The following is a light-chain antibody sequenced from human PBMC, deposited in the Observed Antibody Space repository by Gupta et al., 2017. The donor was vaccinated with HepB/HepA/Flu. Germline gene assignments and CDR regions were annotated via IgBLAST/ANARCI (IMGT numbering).Light chain of an antibody. CDR3: QQYGSSPLYI. J-gene: IGKJ2*01. Sequence: TALTQSPGTLSLSPGERVTLSCRASQTLNNNYLAWYQQKPGQAPRLLIYGASSRATGISDRFSGSGSGTDFTLTISRLEPEDFAMYYCQQYGSSPLYIFGQGTKLEIK. CDR2: GAS. V-gene: IGKV3-20*01. CDR1: QTLNNNY.